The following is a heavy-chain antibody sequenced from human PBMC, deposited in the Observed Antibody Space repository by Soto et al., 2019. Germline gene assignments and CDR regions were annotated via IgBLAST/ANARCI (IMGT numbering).Heavy chain of an antibody. D-gene: IGHD3-10*01. CDR3: ARRHGLDIDAYY. CDR2: FFIGGST. CDR1: GGSITTTNYY. V-gene: IGHV4-39*01. Sequence: PSETLSLTCTVSGGSITGGSITTTNYYWGWMRQPPGKGLEWIASFFIGGSTYYNPSLKSRVTTSVDTSKNQFSLKLSSVTAADTAVYVCARRHGLDIDAYYWGKGILVTVSS. J-gene: IGHJ4*02.